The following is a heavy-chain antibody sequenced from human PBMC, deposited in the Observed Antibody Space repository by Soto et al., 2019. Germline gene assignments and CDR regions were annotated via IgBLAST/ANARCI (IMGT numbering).Heavy chain of an antibody. J-gene: IGHJ4*02. V-gene: IGHV1-18*04. CDR3: ARLHGYSSGWYDY. Sequence: ASVKVSCKASGYTFSSNGASWVRQAPGQGLEWMGWISTFNGNAHYAQKFQGRVTMTTDTSTNTAYMELTSLSSDDTAVYYCARLHGYSSGWYDYWGQGTLVTVSS. D-gene: IGHD6-19*01. CDR1: GYTFSSNG. CDR2: ISTFNGNA.